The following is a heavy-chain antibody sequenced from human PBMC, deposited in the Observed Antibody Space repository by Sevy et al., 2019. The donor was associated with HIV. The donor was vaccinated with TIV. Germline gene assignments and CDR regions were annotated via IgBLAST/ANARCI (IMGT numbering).Heavy chain of an antibody. D-gene: IGHD4-17*01. J-gene: IGHJ4*02. CDR3: ARDLPPSATTVAHFDY. CDR1: GFTFSSYE. Sequence: GGSLRLSCAASGFTFSSYEMNWVRQAPGKGLEWVSYISNSGTTISYSDSVRGRFSISRDNARNSLYLPMNSLRAEDTAVYYCARDLPPSATTVAHFDYWGQGTLVTVSS. V-gene: IGHV3-48*03. CDR2: ISNSGTTI.